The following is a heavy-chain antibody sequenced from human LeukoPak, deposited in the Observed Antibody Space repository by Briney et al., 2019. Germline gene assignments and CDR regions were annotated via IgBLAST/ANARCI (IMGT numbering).Heavy chain of an antibody. D-gene: IGHD3-10*01. V-gene: IGHV3-30*02. CDR2: IRYDGSNK. CDR1: GFTFSSYG. CDR3: AREKYGSGSYYNLGWFDP. Sequence: GGSLRLSCAASGFTFSSYGMHWVRQAPGKGLEWVAFIRYDGSNKYYADSVKGRFTISRDNSKNTLNLQMNSLRAEDTAVYYCAREKYGSGSYYNLGWFDPWGQGTLVTVSS. J-gene: IGHJ5*02.